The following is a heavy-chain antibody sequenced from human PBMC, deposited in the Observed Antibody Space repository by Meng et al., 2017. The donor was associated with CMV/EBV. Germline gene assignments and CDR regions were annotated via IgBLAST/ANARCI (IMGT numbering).Heavy chain of an antibody. V-gene: IGHV3-33*06. CDR3: AKDGRYFGVLRFLDEYDY. D-gene: IGHD3-3*01. Sequence: GESLKISCAASGFTFSSYGMHWVRQAPGKGLEWVAVIWYDGSNKYYADSVKGRFTISRDNSKNTLYLQMNSLRAEDTAVYYCAKDGRYFGVLRFLDEYDYWGKGTLVTVSS. J-gene: IGHJ4*02. CDR1: GFTFSSYG. CDR2: IWYDGSNK.